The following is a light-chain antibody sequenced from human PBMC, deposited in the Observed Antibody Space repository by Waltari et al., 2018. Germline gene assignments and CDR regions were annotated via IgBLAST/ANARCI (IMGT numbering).Light chain of an antibody. V-gene: IGKV1-5*03. CDR3: QQYNSYSLLS. J-gene: IGKJ4*01. Sequence: CQADQSNSKWVVWYHQKPGKAPKRLVHKASTLESGVPSRFSGSGSGTECTLTISSLQPEDFATYYCQQYNSYSLLSFGGGTKVEIK. CDR1: QSNSKW. CDR2: KAS.